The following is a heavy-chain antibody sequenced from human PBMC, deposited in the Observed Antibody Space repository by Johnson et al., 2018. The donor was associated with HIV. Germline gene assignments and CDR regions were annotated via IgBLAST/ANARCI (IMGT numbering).Heavy chain of an antibody. Sequence: QVQLVESGGGVVQPGRSLRLSCIASGFTFSRCGMHWVRQAPGKGLEWVALISYDGNNKYYADSVKGRFTISRDNSKNTLYLQMNSLTPEDTAVYYCAKDLRSSSWTGDAFHIWGQGTMVTVSS. CDR2: ISYDGNNK. CDR3: AKDLRSSSWTGDAFHI. V-gene: IGHV3-30*18. CDR1: GFTFSRCG. J-gene: IGHJ3*02. D-gene: IGHD6-13*01.